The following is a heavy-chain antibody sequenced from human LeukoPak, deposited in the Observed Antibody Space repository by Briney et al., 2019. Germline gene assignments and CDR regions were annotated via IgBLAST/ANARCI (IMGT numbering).Heavy chain of an antibody. CDR3: ARGWLQFASFDY. J-gene: IGHJ4*02. CDR2: IFYSGTT. V-gene: IGHV4-39*07. D-gene: IGHD5-24*01. CDR1: GGFISSSTYY. Sequence: SETLSLTCTVSGGFISSSTYYWGWIRQPPGKGLEWIGSIFYSGTTYYNPSLKSRVTISVDTSKNQFSLKLSSVTAADTAVYYCARGWLQFASFDYWGQGTLVTVSS.